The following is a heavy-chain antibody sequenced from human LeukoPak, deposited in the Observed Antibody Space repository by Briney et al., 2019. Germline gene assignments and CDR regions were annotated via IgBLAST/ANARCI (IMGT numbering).Heavy chain of an antibody. J-gene: IGHJ4*01. V-gene: IGHV1-18*01. CDR3: ARDNDKVVDH. CDR2: ITAYNGNR. CDR1: GYTFSNYG. D-gene: IGHD1-1*01. Sequence: ASVKVSCKTSGYTFSNYGISWVRQAPGQGLEWMGWITAYNGNRLYAQRLQGRITLTTDTSTSTSYMELRSLEYDDTAIYYCARDNDKVVDHWGQGTLVTVSS.